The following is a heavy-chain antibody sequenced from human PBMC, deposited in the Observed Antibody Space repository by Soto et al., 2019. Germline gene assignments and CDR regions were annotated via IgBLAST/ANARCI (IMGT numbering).Heavy chain of an antibody. CDR2: INPSGGRT. CDR3: GRTFWAAACPRRDFAH. V-gene: IGHV1-46*01. CDR1: GYILSSYN. J-gene: IGHJ4*02. D-gene: IGHD2-15*01. Sequence: QVQLVQSGAEVKEPGASVKVSCKASGYILSSYNMHWVRQAPGQGLEWMGMINPSGGRTSYAQKFQDGFPRTGDTSTNTGYMELSTLESHDTALYYWGRTFWAAACPRRDFAHWAQETLVTFSS.